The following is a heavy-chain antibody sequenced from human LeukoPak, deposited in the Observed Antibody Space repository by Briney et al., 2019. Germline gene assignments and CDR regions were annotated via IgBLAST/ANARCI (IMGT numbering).Heavy chain of an antibody. CDR3: ATAYYDFWSGKTHTYFDY. CDR2: INPNSGGT. CDR1: GYTFTSYG. V-gene: IGHV1-2*02. D-gene: IGHD3-3*01. J-gene: IGHJ4*02. Sequence: ASVKVSCKASGYTFTSYGISWVRQAPGQGLEWMGWINPNSGGTNYAQKFQGRVTMTRDTSISTAYMELSRLRSDDTAVYYCATAYYDFWSGKTHTYFDYWGQGTLVTVSS.